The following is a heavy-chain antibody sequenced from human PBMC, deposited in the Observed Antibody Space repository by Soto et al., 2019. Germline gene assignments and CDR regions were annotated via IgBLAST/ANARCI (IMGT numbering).Heavy chain of an antibody. Sequence: ASVKVSCKASGYTFTSSYIQWVRQAPGQGFEWMGIINPSGGGTSYSQKLQGRVTLTRDTSTRTIYMELNSLRSEDTAVYYCARGPGASGLDVWGQGTTVTVYS. V-gene: IGHV1-46*01. CDR3: ARGPGASGLDV. CDR1: GYTFTSSY. J-gene: IGHJ6*02. CDR2: INPSGGGT. D-gene: IGHD2-8*02.